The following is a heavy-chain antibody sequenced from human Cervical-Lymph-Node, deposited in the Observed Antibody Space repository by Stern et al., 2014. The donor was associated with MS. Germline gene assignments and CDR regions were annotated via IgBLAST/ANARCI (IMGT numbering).Heavy chain of an antibody. V-gene: IGHV3-33*01. D-gene: IGHD2/OR15-2a*01. Sequence: VQLVASGGGVVQPGRSLRLSCVASGLTFSTSVMHWVRQAPGKGLEWVAVVWNDGSKEHFTESVKGRFSTSRDTAKNTLHLQMSSLRAEDTAVYFCATSTASDAFDIWGQGTLVTVSS. CDR3: ATSTASDAFDI. CDR2: VWNDGSKE. J-gene: IGHJ3*02. CDR1: GLTFSTSV.